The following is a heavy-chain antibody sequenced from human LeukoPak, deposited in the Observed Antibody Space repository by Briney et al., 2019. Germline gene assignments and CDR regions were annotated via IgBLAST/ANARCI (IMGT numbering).Heavy chain of an antibody. D-gene: IGHD2-2*01. V-gene: IGHV1-2*02. CDR1: GYTFTGYY. CDR3: ARGIVVVPAASYYYYGMDV. J-gene: IGHJ6*02. Sequence: GASVKVSCKASGYTFTGYYMHWVRQAPGQGLEWMGWINPNSGGTNYAQKFQGRVTMTRDTSISTAYMELSRLRSDDTAVYYCARGIVVVPAASYYYYGMDVWGQGTTVTVSS. CDR2: INPNSGGT.